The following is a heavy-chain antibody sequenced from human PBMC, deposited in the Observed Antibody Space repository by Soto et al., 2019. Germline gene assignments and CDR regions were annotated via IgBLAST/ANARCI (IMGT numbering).Heavy chain of an antibody. V-gene: IGHV6-1*01. CDR1: GDSVSSNSAA. CDR2: TYYRSKWYN. CDR3: ARDHVRLGWFDAFDI. J-gene: IGHJ3*02. Sequence: SQTLSLTCVISGDSVSSNSAAWNWIRLPPSRGLEWLGRTYYRSKWYNDYAVSVKSRITINPDTSKNQFSLQLNSVTPEDTAVYYCARDHVRLGWFDAFDIWGQGTMVTVSS. D-gene: IGHD2-15*01.